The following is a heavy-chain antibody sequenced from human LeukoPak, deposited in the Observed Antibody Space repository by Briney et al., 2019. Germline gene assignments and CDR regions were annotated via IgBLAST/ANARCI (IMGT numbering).Heavy chain of an antibody. CDR1: GGSISSYY. CDR2: IYYSGST. V-gene: IGHV4-59*05. CDR3: ARLLTVTTLDAFDI. J-gene: IGHJ3*02. Sequence: SETLSLTCTVSGGSISSYYWNWIRQPPGKGLEWIGSIYYSGSTYYNPSLKSRVTISVDTSKNQFSLKLSSVTAADTAVYYCARLLTVTTLDAFDIWGQGTMVTVSS. D-gene: IGHD4-17*01.